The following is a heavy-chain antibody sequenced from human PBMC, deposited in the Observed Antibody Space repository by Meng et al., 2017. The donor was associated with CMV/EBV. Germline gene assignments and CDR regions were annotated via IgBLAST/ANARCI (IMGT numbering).Heavy chain of an antibody. J-gene: IGHJ4*02. CDR2: INPGNGNT. CDR1: GYTFTSYT. Sequence: VKVSCKASGYTFTSYTMHWVRQAPGQRPEWMGLINPGNGNTKYSQKFQGRVTITRDTSASIAYMELSSLRSEDTAVYYCARDRGDSWGQGTLVTVSS. D-gene: IGHD3-10*01. V-gene: IGHV1-3*01. CDR3: ARDRGDS.